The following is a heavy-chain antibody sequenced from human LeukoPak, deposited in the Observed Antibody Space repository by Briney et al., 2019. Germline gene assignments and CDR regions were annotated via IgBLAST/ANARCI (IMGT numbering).Heavy chain of an antibody. CDR3: ARGRGSLTY. J-gene: IGHJ4*02. Sequence: SETLALPCTVSGGSISPYHWSWIRQPPGKGLEGIGYFYDTRSPKYNPSLERRVTISVDMSRNQFSLNRTSVTAADTAVYYCARGRGSLTYWGQGTLATVSS. CDR2: FYDTRSP. CDR1: GGSISPYH. V-gene: IGHV4-59*01. D-gene: IGHD3-10*01.